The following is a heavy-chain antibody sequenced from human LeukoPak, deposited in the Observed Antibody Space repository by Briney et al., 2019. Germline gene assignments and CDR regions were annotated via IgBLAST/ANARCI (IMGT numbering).Heavy chain of an antibody. CDR3: VRDRWIASIGTENFDY. V-gene: IGHV3-48*01. J-gene: IGHJ4*02. Sequence: GGSLRLSCAASGFTFSSYSMNWVRQAPGKGLEWVSHISSSSTIYYADYVKGRFTISRDNAKDSLYLQMNSLRAEDTAVYYCVRDRWIASIGTENFDYWGQGTLVTVSS. CDR2: ISSSSTI. D-gene: IGHD6-13*01. CDR1: GFTFSSYS.